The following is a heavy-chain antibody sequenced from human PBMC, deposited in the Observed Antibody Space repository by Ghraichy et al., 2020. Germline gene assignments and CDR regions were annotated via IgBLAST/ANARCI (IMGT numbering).Heavy chain of an antibody. CDR1: GGAVSSSNYY. D-gene: IGHD3-3*01. CDR2: IYYSATT. CDR3: ARAMRGCWSGSYGDWIDP. Sequence: QTLSLTCTVSGGAVSSSNYYWSWIRQPPGKGLEWIGYIYYSATTSFNPSLKSRVTISLDTSQNQFSLKLSSVTAADTAVYYCARAMRGCWSGSYGDWIDPWGQGTLVTVSS. V-gene: IGHV4-61*01. J-gene: IGHJ5*02.